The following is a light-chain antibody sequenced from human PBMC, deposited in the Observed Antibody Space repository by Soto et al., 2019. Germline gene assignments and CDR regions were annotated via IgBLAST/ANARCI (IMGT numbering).Light chain of an antibody. CDR2: DAS. Sequence: PGERATLSCRASQTVSNYLAWYQQKPGQAPRLLMYDASNRATGIPAKFSGSGSGTDFTLTINNLEPEDFAVYYCQQHSNWPLTFSGGTRVEIK. CDR3: QQHSNWPLT. V-gene: IGKV3-11*01. CDR1: QTVSNY. J-gene: IGKJ4*01.